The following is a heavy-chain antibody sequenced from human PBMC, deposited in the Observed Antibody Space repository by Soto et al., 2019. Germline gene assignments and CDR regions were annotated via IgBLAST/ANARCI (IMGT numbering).Heavy chain of an antibody. Sequence: ASVKVSCKASGYTFTSYAMHWVRQAPGQRLEWMGWINAGNGNTNYSQKFQGRVTLTMDKSASTAYMELSSLRSEDTAVYYCARDGWVPAAMYPESYYYYGMDVWGQGTTVTVSS. CDR2: INAGNGNT. J-gene: IGHJ6*02. D-gene: IGHD2-2*01. CDR3: ARDGWVPAAMYPESYYYYGMDV. V-gene: IGHV1-3*01. CDR1: GYTFTSYA.